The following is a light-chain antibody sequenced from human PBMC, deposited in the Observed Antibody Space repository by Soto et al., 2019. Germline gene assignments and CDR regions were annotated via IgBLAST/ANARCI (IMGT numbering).Light chain of an antibody. Sequence: DIQMTQSPSSLSASVRDRVSITCRASQSISRYLHWYQQKPGEAPKVLIYAASSLQSGVPSRFSGSGSGTDFTLTISSLQHEDFETYYCQQSLNRQWTLGQGTKVDIK. CDR2: AAS. J-gene: IGKJ1*01. V-gene: IGKV1-39*01. CDR1: QSISRY. CDR3: QQSLNRQWT.